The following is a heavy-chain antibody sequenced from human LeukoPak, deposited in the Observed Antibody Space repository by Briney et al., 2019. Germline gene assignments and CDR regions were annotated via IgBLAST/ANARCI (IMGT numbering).Heavy chain of an antibody. V-gene: IGHV3-30*04. CDR2: ISYDGSNK. D-gene: IGHD3-22*01. CDR3: ARDPLYYYDSSGYYASAPDY. J-gene: IGHJ4*02. Sequence: GGSLRLSCAASGFTFSSYAMHWVRQAPGKGLEWVAVISYDGSNKYYADSVKGRFTISRDNSKNTLYLQMNSLRAEDTAAYYCARDPLYYYDSSGYYASAPDYWGQGTLVTVSS. CDR1: GFTFSSYA.